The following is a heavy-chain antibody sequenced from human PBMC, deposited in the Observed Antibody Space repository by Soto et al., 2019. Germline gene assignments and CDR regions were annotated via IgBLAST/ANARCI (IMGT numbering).Heavy chain of an antibody. Sequence: ASVKVSCKASGYTFTSYYMHWVRQAPGQGLEWMGIINPSGGSTSYAQKFQGRVTMTRDTSTSTVYMELSSLRSEDTAVYYCARDRRDGYNYGYYYYYGMDVWGQGTTVTV. V-gene: IGHV1-46*01. CDR2: INPSGGST. D-gene: IGHD5-12*01. CDR3: ARDRRDGYNYGYYYYYGMDV. J-gene: IGHJ6*02. CDR1: GYTFTSYY.